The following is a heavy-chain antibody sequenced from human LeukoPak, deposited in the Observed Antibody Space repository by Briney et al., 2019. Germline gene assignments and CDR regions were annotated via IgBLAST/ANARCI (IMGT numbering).Heavy chain of an antibody. D-gene: IGHD3-10*01. CDR3: ARDVRSRFGEEKNWFDP. Sequence: GGSLRLSCAASGFTVSSNYMSWVRQAPGKGLEWVSVIYSGGSTYYADSVKGRFTISRDNSKNTLYLQMYSLRAEDTAVYYCARDVRSRFGEEKNWFDPWGQGTLVTVSS. V-gene: IGHV3-53*01. J-gene: IGHJ5*02. CDR1: GFTVSSNY. CDR2: IYSGGST.